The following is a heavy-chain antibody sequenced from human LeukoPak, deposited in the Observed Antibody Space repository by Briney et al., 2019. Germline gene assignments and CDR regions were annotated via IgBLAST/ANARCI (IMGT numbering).Heavy chain of an antibody. CDR3: AKEVRRYCSGGSCPL. CDR2: IRYDGSNK. D-gene: IGHD2-15*01. Sequence: GGSLRLSCAASGFTFGSYGMHWVRQAPGKGLEWVAFIRYDGSNKYYADSVKGRFTISRDNSKNTLYLQMNSLRAEDTAVYYCAKEVRRYCSGGSCPLWGQGTLVTVSS. V-gene: IGHV3-30*02. J-gene: IGHJ4*02. CDR1: GFTFGSYG.